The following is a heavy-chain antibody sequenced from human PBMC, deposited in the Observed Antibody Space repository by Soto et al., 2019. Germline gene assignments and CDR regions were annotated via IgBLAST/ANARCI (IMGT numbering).Heavy chain of an antibody. V-gene: IGHV4-39*01. D-gene: IGHD5-18*01. J-gene: IGHJ4*02. Sequence: QLQLQESGPGLVKPSETLSLTCTVSGGSISSSSYYWGWIRQPPGKGLEWIGSIYYSGSTYYNPSLKRRVTISVDTSKNQFSLKLSSVTAADTAVYYCARLTGYSYVLGWGQGTLVTVSS. CDR3: ARLTGYSYVLG. CDR1: GGSISSSSYY. CDR2: IYYSGST.